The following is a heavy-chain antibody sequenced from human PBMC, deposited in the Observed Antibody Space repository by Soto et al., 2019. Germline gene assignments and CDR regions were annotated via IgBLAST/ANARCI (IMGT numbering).Heavy chain of an antibody. CDR3: ARDSDGHIVVVTAPDGY. J-gene: IGHJ4*02. CDR2: INPSGGST. V-gene: IGHV1-46*01. D-gene: IGHD2-21*02. Sequence: ASVKVSCKASGYTFTSYYMPWVRQAPGQGLEWMGIINPSGGSTSYAQKFKGRVTMTRDTSTSTVYMELSSLRSEDTAVYYCARDSDGHIVVVTAPDGYWGQGTLVTVSS. CDR1: GYTFTSYY.